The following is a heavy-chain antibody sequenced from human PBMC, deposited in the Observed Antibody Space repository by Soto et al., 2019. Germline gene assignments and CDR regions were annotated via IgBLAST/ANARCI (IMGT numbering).Heavy chain of an antibody. Sequence: GASVKVSCKASGYTFPSQGISWVRQAPGQGLEWIGWISDYNDNTNYAQKLQGRNTMTTDTSTSTAYMELRSLRSDDTAVYYCSRYRMRFGNSHVFDIRRQGTMVSGSS. J-gene: IGHJ3*02. CDR1: GYTFPSQG. CDR3: SRYRMRFGNSHVFDI. CDR2: ISDYNDNT. V-gene: IGHV1-18*01. D-gene: IGHD1-1*01.